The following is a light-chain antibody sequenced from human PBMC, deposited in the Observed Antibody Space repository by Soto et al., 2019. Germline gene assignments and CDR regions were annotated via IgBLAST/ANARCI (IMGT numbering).Light chain of an antibody. Sequence: EIVLTQSPATLSLSPGERATLSCRASQSVSSYLAWYQQKPGQAPRLLVYDASNMATGIPARFSGSGSGTDFTLTISSLEPEDFAVYYCQQRSNWPVTFGQGTKVDIK. CDR1: QSVSSY. CDR3: QQRSNWPVT. V-gene: IGKV3-11*01. CDR2: DAS. J-gene: IGKJ1*01.